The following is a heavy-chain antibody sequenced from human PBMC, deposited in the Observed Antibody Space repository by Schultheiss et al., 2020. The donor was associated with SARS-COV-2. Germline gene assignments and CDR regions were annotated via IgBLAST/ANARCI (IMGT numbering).Heavy chain of an antibody. CDR3: VSDLIAVEPSGRQNYNMDV. J-gene: IGHJ6*03. D-gene: IGHD2-2*01. Sequence: GGSLRLSCAASGFPVSSNEMSWVRQAPGKGLEWVSSISSRGTYIYYADSVKGRFTISRDNAQNSLYLQMNSLRDEDTAVYYCVSDLIAVEPSGRQNYNMDVWGKGTTVTVSS. CDR1: GFPVSSNE. CDR2: ISSRGTYI. V-gene: IGHV3-21*01.